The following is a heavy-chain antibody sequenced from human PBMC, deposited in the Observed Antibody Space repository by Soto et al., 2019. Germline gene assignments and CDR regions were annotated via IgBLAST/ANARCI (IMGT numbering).Heavy chain of an antibody. Sequence: PGGSLRLSCAASGFTFSSYAMSWVRQAPGKGLEWVSAISGSGGSTYYADSVKGRFTISRDNSKNTLYLQMNSLRAEDTAVYYCARDVRVAHYYGSASSAFDIWGQGTMVTVSS. J-gene: IGHJ3*02. CDR2: ISGSGGST. D-gene: IGHD3-10*01. CDR3: ARDVRVAHYYGSASSAFDI. V-gene: IGHV3-23*01. CDR1: GFTFSSYA.